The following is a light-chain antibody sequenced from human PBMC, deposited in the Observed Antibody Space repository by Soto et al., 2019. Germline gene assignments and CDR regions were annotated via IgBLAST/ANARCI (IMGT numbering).Light chain of an antibody. CDR1: QSVPSK. J-gene: IGKJ5*01. CDR2: DAS. V-gene: IGKV3-15*01. CDR3: QQYNNWPPIT. Sequence: EIVMTQSPGTLSVSPGERATLSCRASQSVPSKLAWYQQKPGQAPRLIIYDASTRATGIPATFSGSGSGTEFTLTISSLQSEDFAVYYCQQYNNWPPITFGQGTRLEIK.